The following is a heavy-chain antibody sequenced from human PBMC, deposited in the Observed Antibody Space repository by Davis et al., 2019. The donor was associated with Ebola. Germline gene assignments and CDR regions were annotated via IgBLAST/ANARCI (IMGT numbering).Heavy chain of an antibody. V-gene: IGHV4-34*01. D-gene: IGHD3-10*01. Sequence: MPSETLSPTCPLFGASFSGYYWSWIRQPPGKGLEWIGEINHSGSTNYNPSLKSRVTISVDTSKNQFSLKLSSVTAADTAVYYCARHYSGSGSYYPYYGMDVWGQGTTVTVSS. CDR1: GASFSGYY. CDR2: INHSGST. J-gene: IGHJ6*02. CDR3: ARHYSGSGSYYPYYGMDV.